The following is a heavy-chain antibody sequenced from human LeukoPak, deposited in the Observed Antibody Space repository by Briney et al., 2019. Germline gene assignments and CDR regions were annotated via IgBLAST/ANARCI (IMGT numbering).Heavy chain of an antibody. CDR1: GFIFSDYQ. CDR2: IKQDGSEK. D-gene: IGHD1-26*01. V-gene: IGHV3-7*01. Sequence: GGSLRLSCAASGFIFSDYQMDWVRQAPGKGLEWVANIKQDGSEKFYVDSVKGRFTISRDNAKNSLYLQMNSLRAEDTAVYYCARDQRWESPHYLDSWGQGTLVTVSS. J-gene: IGHJ4*02. CDR3: ARDQRWESPHYLDS.